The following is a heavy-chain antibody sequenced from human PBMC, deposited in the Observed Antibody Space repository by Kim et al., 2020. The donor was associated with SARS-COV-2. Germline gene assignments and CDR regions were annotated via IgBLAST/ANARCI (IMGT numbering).Heavy chain of an antibody. V-gene: IGHV3-64D*06. J-gene: IGHJ4*02. CDR1: GFTFSSYA. Sequence: GGSLRLSCSASGFTFSSYAMHWVRQAPGKGLEYVSAISSNGGSTYYADSVKGRFTISRDNSKNTLYLQMSSLRAEDTAVYYCVKAGVPRPDVLLWFGESYYFDYWGQGTLVTVSS. D-gene: IGHD3-10*01. CDR2: ISSNGGST. CDR3: VKAGVPRPDVLLWFGESYYFDY.